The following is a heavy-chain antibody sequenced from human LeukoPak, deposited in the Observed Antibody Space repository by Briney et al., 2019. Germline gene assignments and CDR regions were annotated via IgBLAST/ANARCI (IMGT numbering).Heavy chain of an antibody. CDR2: IYYSGST. CDR3: AREGSSWFDY. D-gene: IGHD6-13*01. CDR1: GGSVSSGSYY. J-gene: IGHJ4*02. V-gene: IGHV4-61*01. Sequence: SETLSLTCTVSGGSVSSGSYYWRWLRQPPGRGLEWIGYIYYSGSTNYSPSLKSRVTISVDTSKNQFSLKLSSVTAADTAVYYCAREGSSWFDYWGQGTLVTVSS.